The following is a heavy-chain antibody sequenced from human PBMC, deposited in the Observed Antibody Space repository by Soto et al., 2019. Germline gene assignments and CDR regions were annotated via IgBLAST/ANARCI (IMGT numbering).Heavy chain of an antibody. CDR3: ARPRLSRKLVDDKGFDY. Sequence: QVQLVQSGAEVKKPGSSVKVSCKASGGTFSSYTISWVRQAPGQGLEWMGRIIPILGIANYAQKFQGRVTITADKSTSTAYMELSSLRSEDTAVYYCARPRLSRKLVDDKGFDYWGQGTLVTVSS. J-gene: IGHJ4*02. V-gene: IGHV1-69*02. CDR1: GGTFSSYT. D-gene: IGHD3-16*02. CDR2: IIPILGIA.